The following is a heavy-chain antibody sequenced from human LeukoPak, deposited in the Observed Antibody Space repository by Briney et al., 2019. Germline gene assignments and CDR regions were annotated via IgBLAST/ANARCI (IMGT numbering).Heavy chain of an antibody. Sequence: SGGSLRLSCAVSGFTFSSYSMNWVRQAPGKGLEWVSFITSSSSTICYADSVKGRFTISRDNAKNSLYLQMNSLRAEDTAVYYCATTGDGLTIDYWGQGTLVTVSS. V-gene: IGHV3-48*01. CDR2: ITSSSSTI. J-gene: IGHJ4*02. CDR1: GFTFSSYS. D-gene: IGHD7-27*01. CDR3: ATTGDGLTIDY.